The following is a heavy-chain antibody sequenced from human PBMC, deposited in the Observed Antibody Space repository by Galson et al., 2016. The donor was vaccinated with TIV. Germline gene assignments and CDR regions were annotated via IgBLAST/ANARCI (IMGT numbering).Heavy chain of an antibody. CDR1: GFSLTTSGMR. Sequence: ALVKPTQTLTLTCTFSGFSLTTSGMRVSWIRQPPGKALEWLARIDWDDDKFYSTSLKSRLTISKDTSKNQVVLRMMNLDPEDTATYFCARSTARGACIDYWGQGTLVTVSS. J-gene: IGHJ4*02. CDR2: IDWDDDK. CDR3: ARSTARGACIDY. V-gene: IGHV2-70*04. D-gene: IGHD3-10*01.